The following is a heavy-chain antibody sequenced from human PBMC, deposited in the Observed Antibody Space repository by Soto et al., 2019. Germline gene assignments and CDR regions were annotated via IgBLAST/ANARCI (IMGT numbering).Heavy chain of an antibody. CDR2: IFPSDSDT. D-gene: IGHD3-22*01. CDR1: GYRFTSYW. Sequence: GESLKISCRTSGYRFTSYWIAWVRQMPGKGLEWMGIIFPSDSDTRYSPSFQGQVTISADRSTSTVFLQWASLKASDTAVYFCARKDKSGYFNWFYPWGQGTLLTVSS. V-gene: IGHV5-51*01. J-gene: IGHJ5*02. CDR3: ARKDKSGYFNWFYP.